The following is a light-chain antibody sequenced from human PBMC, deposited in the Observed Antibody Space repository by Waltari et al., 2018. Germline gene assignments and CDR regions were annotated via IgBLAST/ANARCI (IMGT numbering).Light chain of an antibody. CDR2: DVS. CDR1: SSDVGGYGY. J-gene: IGLJ2*01. Sequence: QSALTQPASVSGSPGQAITISCTGTSSDVGGYGYVSWYQQHPGKAPKLIIYDVSNRPSGVSSRFSGSKFGNTASLTISGLQADDDADYYCNSYTSSSSLFGGGTRLTVL. CDR3: NSYTSSSSL. V-gene: IGLV2-14*03.